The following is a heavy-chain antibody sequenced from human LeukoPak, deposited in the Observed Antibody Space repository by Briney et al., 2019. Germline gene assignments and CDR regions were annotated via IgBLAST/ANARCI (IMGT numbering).Heavy chain of an antibody. D-gene: IGHD2-2*01. CDR1: GYTFTSYY. CDR3: ARVRCSSTSCYVARFDP. J-gene: IGHJ5*02. V-gene: IGHV1-69*13. CDR2: IIPIFGTA. Sequence: SVKVSCKASGYTFTSYYMHWVRQAPGQGLEWMGGIIPIFGTANYAQKFQGRVTITADESTSTAYMELSSLRSEDTAVYYCARVRCSSTSCYVARFDPWGQGTLVTVSS.